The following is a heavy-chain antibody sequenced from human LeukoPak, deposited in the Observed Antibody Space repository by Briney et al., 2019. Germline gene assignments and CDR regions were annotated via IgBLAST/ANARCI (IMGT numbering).Heavy chain of an antibody. D-gene: IGHD3-22*01. CDR2: IKQDGSEK. Sequence: GGSLRLSCAASGFIFNYYSMNWVRQAPGKGLEWVANIKQDGSEKNYVDSVKGRFTISRDNAKNSLYLQMNTLRAEDTAVYFCARLPYYDSGGPFGYWGQGTLVTVSS. CDR1: GFIFNYYS. J-gene: IGHJ4*02. V-gene: IGHV3-7*01. CDR3: ARLPYYDSGGPFGY.